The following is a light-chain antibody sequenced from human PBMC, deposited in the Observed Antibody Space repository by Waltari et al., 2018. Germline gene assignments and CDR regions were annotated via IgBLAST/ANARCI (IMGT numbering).Light chain of an antibody. CDR2: ASS. CDR3: QQYNKWPPT. V-gene: IGKV3-15*01. CDR1: ESVNSD. J-gene: IGKJ4*01. Sequence: EVLLTQSPVTLSVSPGEPATLSCRASESVNSDLAWYYQKPGQAPRLLMYASSARATGVPVRFTGSGFDTDFTLTISSLQSEDLGIYHCQQYNKWPPTFGGGT.